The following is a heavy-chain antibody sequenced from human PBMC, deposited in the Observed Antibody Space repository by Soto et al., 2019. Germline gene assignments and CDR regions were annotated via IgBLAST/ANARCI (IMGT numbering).Heavy chain of an antibody. D-gene: IGHD6-19*01. Sequence: GGSMRLSCVASAFSSSTSWVSWFRQAPGKGPEWVAIIRQDGSEKYYVESVKGRFTISRDSAKDSLSLQMNSLRVEDTAVYYCARGRGWLFDIWGPGTQVTVSS. CDR3: ARGRGWLFDI. J-gene: IGHJ4*02. V-gene: IGHV3-7*01. CDR1: AFSSSTSW. CDR2: IRQDGSEK.